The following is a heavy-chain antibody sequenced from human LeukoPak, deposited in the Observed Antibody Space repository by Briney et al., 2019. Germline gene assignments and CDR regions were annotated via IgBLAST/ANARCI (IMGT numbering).Heavy chain of an antibody. Sequence: QPGGSLRLSCAASGFTFSSYAMSWVRQAPGKGLEWVSAISGSGGSTYYADSVKGRFTISRDNSKNTLYLQMNSLRAEDTAVYYCARVLRYCSGGNCYSGGLGYMDVWGKGTTVTISS. CDR1: GFTFSSYA. J-gene: IGHJ6*03. D-gene: IGHD2-15*01. CDR3: ARVLRYCSGGNCYSGGLGYMDV. V-gene: IGHV3-23*01. CDR2: ISGSGGST.